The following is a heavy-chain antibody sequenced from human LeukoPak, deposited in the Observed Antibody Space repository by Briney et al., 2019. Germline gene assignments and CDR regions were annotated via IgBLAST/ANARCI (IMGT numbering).Heavy chain of an antibody. CDR3: ARDSGDYPYYFDS. D-gene: IGHD3-10*01. Sequence: PSQTLALTCAVSGGSTSSGIYSWNWIRQPPGMGLEWIGYIYHTGHTYHNPSLKSRVTISVDRSKNQFSLKLSSVTAADTAVYYCARDSGDYPYYFDSWGQGALVTVSS. CDR1: GGSTSSGIYS. V-gene: IGHV4-30-2*01. CDR2: IYHTGHT. J-gene: IGHJ4*02.